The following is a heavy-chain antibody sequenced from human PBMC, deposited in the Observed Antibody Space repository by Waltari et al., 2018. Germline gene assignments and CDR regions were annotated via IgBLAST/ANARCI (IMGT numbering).Heavy chain of an antibody. V-gene: IGHV1-46*01. CDR3: ARTILRGYYGMDV. CDR1: GYTFTSYY. J-gene: IGHJ6*02. CDR2: INPSGGST. Sequence: QVQLVQSGAEVKKPGASVKVSCKAPGYTFTSYYMHWVRQAPGQGLEWMGIINPSGGSTSYAQKFQGRVTMTRDTSTSTVYMELSSLRSEDTAVYYCARTILRGYYGMDVWGQGTTVTVSS. D-gene: IGHD3-9*01.